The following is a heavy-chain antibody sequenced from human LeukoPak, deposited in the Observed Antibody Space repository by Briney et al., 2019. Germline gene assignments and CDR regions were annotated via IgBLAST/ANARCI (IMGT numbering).Heavy chain of an antibody. CDR2: ISSSSNYI. D-gene: IGHD3-9*01. Sequence: GGSLRLSCAASGFTFSSYSMNWVRQAPGKGLEWVSSISSSSNYIYYADSVKGQFTISRDNAKNSLYLQMNSLRAEDTAVYYCARDVLRYFDWAPQYYYYYYGMDVWGQGTTVTVSS. V-gene: IGHV3-21*01. CDR3: ARDVLRYFDWAPQYYYYYYGMDV. J-gene: IGHJ6*02. CDR1: GFTFSSYS.